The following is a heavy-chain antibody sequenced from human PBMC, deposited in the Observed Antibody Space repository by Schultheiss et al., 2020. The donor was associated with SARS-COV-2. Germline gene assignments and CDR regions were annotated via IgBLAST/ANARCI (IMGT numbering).Heavy chain of an antibody. J-gene: IGHJ2*01. CDR3: ARVPYGDPYWYFDL. D-gene: IGHD4-17*01. Sequence: SQTLSLTCTVSAGSISRSSYYWSWIRQPPGKGLEWIGEINHSGSTNYNPSLKSRVTISVDTSKNQFSLKLSSVTAADTAVYYCARVPYGDPYWYFDLWGRGTLVTVSS. V-gene: IGHV4-39*07. CDR1: AGSISRSSYY. CDR2: INHSGST.